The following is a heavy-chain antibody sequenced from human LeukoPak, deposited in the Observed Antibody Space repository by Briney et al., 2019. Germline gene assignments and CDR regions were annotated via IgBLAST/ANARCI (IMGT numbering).Heavy chain of an antibody. CDR1: GFTFRSYA. D-gene: IGHD1-7*01. CDR3: AKDPSYVKAGKLDY. V-gene: IGHV3-30*04. J-gene: IGHJ4*02. CDR2: ISYDGSNK. Sequence: PGRSLRLSCAASGFTFRSYAMHWVRQAPGKGLEWVAVISYDGSNKYYADSVKGRFTISRDNSKNTLYLQMNSLRAEDTAVYYCAKDPSYVKAGKLDYWGQGNLVTVSS.